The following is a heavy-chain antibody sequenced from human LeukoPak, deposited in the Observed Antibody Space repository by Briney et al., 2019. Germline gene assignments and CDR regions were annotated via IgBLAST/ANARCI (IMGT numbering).Heavy chain of an antibody. CDR3: ARIIYSYAWEGGYNWFDP. CDR1: GGSVSSGNYY. Sequence: SETLSLTCSVSGGSVSSGNYYWSWIRQPPGKGLEWIGYIYYSVSTNYNPSLKSRVTISVDTSKNQFSLKLSSVTAADAAVYYCARIIYSYAWEGGYNWFDPWGQGTLVTVSS. D-gene: IGHD5-18*01. V-gene: IGHV4-61*01. CDR2: IYYSVST. J-gene: IGHJ5*02.